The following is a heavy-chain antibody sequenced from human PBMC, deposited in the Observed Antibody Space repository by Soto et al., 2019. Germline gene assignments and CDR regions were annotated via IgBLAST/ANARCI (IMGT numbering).Heavy chain of an antibody. J-gene: IGHJ4*02. CDR2: IIPIFGTA. D-gene: IGHD5-12*01. Sequence: SVKVSCKASGGTFSSFSISWVRQAPGQGLEWMGGIIPIFGTANYAQKFQGRVTITADESTSTAYMELSSLRSEDTAVYYCARFYSGYELDYWGQGTLVTVSS. CDR3: ARFYSGYELDY. V-gene: IGHV1-69*13. CDR1: GGTFSSFS.